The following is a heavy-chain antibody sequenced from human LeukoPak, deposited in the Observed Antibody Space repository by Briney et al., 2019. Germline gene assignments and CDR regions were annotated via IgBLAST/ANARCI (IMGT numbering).Heavy chain of an antibody. CDR2: FDPEDGET. Sequence: GASVKVSCKVSGYTLTELSMHWVRLAPGKGLEWMGGFDPEDGETIYAQKFQGRVTMTEDTSTDTAYMELSSLRSEDTAVYYCATGGSGSYHNWFDPWGQGTLVTVSS. CDR3: ATGGSGSYHNWFDP. D-gene: IGHD1-26*01. V-gene: IGHV1-24*01. CDR1: GYTLTELS. J-gene: IGHJ5*02.